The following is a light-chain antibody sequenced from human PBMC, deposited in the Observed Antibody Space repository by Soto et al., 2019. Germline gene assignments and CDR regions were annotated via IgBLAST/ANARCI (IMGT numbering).Light chain of an antibody. Sequence: EIVLTQSPGTLSLSPGERATLSCRASQSVTSSYLAWYQQNPGQAPRLLIYGASTRATGIPDRFSGSGSGTDFTLTISILEPEDFAVYYCQQSGSSPYTFGQGTNLEIK. CDR1: QSVTSSY. J-gene: IGKJ2*01. CDR3: QQSGSSPYT. CDR2: GAS. V-gene: IGKV3-20*01.